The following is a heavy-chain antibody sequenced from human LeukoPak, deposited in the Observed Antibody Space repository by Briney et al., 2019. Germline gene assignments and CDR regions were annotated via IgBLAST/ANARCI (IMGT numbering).Heavy chain of an antibody. V-gene: IGHV4-38-2*02. D-gene: IGHD2-21*01. CDR1: NYSISSGYY. CDR3: ARAILRRIVGWAPFELSNWFDP. J-gene: IGHJ5*02. CDR2: IYHGGST. Sequence: SETLSLTCTVSNYSISSGYYWAWIRQSPGKGLEWIGSIYHGGSTYYNPSLRSRVIVSVDTSKNQFSLKLSSVTAADTAVYYCARAILRRIVGWAPFELSNWFDPWGQGTLVTVSS.